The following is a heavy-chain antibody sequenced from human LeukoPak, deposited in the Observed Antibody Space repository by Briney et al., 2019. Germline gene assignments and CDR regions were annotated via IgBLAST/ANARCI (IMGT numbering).Heavy chain of an antibody. J-gene: IGHJ4*02. CDR1: GGSISSGGYY. V-gene: IGHV4-31*03. CDR3: ARFSIAAAGPTYYFDY. D-gene: IGHD6-13*01. CDR2: IYYSGST. Sequence: SQTPSLTCTVSGGSISSGGYYWSWIRQHPGKGLEWIGYIYYSGSTYYNPSLKSRVTISVDTSKNQFSLKLGSVTAADTAVYYCARFSIAAAGPTYYFDYWGQGTLVTVSS.